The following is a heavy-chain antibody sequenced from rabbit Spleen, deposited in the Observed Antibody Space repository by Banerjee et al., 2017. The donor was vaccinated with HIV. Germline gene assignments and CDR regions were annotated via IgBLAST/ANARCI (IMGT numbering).Heavy chain of an antibody. Sequence: EQLLESGGGLVKPEGSLTLTCTASGFSFSNKAVMGWVRQAPGKGLEWIACINAVTGKAVYANWAKGRFTFSKTSSTTVTLQVTSLTAADTATYFCARDTGTSFSSYGMDLWGQGTLVTVS. CDR2: INAVTGKA. D-gene: IGHD7-1*01. J-gene: IGHJ6*01. CDR3: ARDTGTSFSSYGMDL. V-gene: IGHV1S45*01. CDR1: GFSFSNKAV.